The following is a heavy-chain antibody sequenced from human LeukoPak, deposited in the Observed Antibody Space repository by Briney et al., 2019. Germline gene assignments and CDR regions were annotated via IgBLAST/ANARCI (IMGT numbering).Heavy chain of an antibody. CDR2: ISESGSSI. CDR1: GFRFSDWY. V-gene: IGHV3-11*01. Sequence: GGSLRLSCAASGFRFSDWYMNWIRQAPGKGLEWVSYISESGSSIYYADSVEGRFTISRDNAKNSLYLQMNSLRAEDTAVYYCAKSLLLWFGELFPTGFDYWGQGTLVTVSS. D-gene: IGHD3-10*01. CDR3: AKSLLLWFGELFPTGFDY. J-gene: IGHJ4*02.